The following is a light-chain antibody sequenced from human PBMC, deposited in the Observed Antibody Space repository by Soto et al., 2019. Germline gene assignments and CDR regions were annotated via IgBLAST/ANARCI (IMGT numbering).Light chain of an antibody. J-gene: IGKJ4*01. CDR3: QQRTNLLS. CDR1: QSIVDN. CDR2: DAS. V-gene: IGKV3-11*01. Sequence: EVVMTQSPATLSVSPGERATLSCRASQSIVDNLAWYQQKPGQVPRLLIYDASNRATGIPARFSGSGSGTDFTLTISSLEPEDFAVYYCQQRTNLLSFGGGTKVEIK.